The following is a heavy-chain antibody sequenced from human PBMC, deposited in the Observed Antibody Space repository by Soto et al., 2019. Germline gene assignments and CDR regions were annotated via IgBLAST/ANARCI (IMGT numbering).Heavy chain of an antibody. CDR2: AYYSGDT. Sequence: PSETLSLTCSVSGGSISRYYWSWIRQPPGKGLEWIGYAYYSGDTGYNPSLQSRVTMAVDTSKNQVSLKLTSVTAADTAVYYCARARGSSQNYYYYYGMDVWGQGTTVTVSS. J-gene: IGHJ6*02. D-gene: IGHD2-2*01. V-gene: IGHV4-59*01. CDR1: GGSISRYY. CDR3: ARARGSSQNYYYYYGMDV.